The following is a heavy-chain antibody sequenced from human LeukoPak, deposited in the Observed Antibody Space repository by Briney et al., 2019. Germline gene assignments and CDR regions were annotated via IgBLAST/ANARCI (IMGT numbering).Heavy chain of an antibody. D-gene: IGHD3-10*01. CDR1: GYTFTNYY. CDR3: ARVSQLLWFGELPPTLWGGMDV. Sequence: ASAKVSCKASGYTFTNYYMHGVRQAPGQGLEWMGRINPSGGGTRYAQKFQGRVTMTRDTSTSTVYMELSGLRPDDTAVYYCARVSQLLWFGELPPTLWGGMDVWGQGTTVTVSS. J-gene: IGHJ6*02. CDR2: INPSGGGT. V-gene: IGHV1-46*01.